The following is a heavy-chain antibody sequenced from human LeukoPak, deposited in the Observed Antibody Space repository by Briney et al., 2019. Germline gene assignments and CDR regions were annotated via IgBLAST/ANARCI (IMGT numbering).Heavy chain of an antibody. Sequence: GGSLRLSCAASGFTFSSYWMHWVRQAPGKGLVWVSRIKSDGSTPTYADSVKGRFTISRDNAKNTLYLQMNSLRAEDTAVYYCAREDYGGLDAFDIWGQGTMVTVSS. CDR2: IKSDGSTP. J-gene: IGHJ3*02. CDR1: GFTFSSYW. CDR3: AREDYGGLDAFDI. D-gene: IGHD4-23*01. V-gene: IGHV3-74*01.